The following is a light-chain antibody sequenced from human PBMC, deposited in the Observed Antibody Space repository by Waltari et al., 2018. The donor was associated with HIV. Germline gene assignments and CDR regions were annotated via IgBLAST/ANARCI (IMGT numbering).Light chain of an antibody. CDR3: MQALQTPCT. V-gene: IGKV2-28*01. CDR1: QSLLHSDGYNY. J-gene: IGKJ2*02. CDR2: LGS. Sequence: DILMTQSPLSLSVTPGEPASISCRSSQSLLHSDGYNYLDWYLQKPGQSPQLLLYLGSNRASGVPDRFSGSGSGTDFTLKISRVEVEDLGVYYCMQALQTPCTFGQGTKLEIK.